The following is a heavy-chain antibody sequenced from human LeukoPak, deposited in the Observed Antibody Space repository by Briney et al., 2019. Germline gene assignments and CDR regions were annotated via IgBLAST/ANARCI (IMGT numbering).Heavy chain of an antibody. CDR2: IKQDGSEK. Sequence: GGPLRLSCAASGFTFGDTWMNWVRQVPGQGLEWVANIKQDGSEKFYVASVKGRFTISRDNGKSSLYLQMNSLRAEDTALYYCATSYDMGWLIGYWGQGTLVTVSS. CDR3: ATSYDMGWLIGY. J-gene: IGHJ4*02. V-gene: IGHV3-7*03. CDR1: GFTFGDTW. D-gene: IGHD3/OR15-3a*01.